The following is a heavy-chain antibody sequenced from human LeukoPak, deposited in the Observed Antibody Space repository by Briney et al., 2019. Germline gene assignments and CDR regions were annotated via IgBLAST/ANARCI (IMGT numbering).Heavy chain of an antibody. J-gene: IGHJ6*02. D-gene: IGHD2-2*01. Sequence: GGSLRLSCAASGFTFSSYAMSWVRQAPGKGLEWVSAISGSGGSTYYADSVKGRFTISRDNSKNTLYLQMNSLRAEDTAVYYCARGAPEVGDYYYYGMDVWGQGTTVTVSS. CDR1: GFTFSSYA. CDR2: ISGSGGST. CDR3: ARGAPEVGDYYYYGMDV. V-gene: IGHV3-23*01.